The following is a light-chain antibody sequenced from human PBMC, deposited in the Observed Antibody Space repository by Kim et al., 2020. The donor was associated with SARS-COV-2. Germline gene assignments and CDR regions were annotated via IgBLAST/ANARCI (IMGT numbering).Light chain of an antibody. CDR1: QTVLYNSINKNY. Sequence: RTTLNCKSRQTVLYNSINKNYLAWYQQKPEQAPKLLIYWAAIRESGVSDRFSGSGSETDFTLTISSLQAEDVAVYYCQQYYSTPPSFGQGTKLEI. CDR2: WAA. J-gene: IGKJ2*03. CDR3: QQYYSTPPS. V-gene: IGKV4-1*01.